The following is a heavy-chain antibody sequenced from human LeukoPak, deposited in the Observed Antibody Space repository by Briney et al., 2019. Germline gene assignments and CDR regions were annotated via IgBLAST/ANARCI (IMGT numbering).Heavy chain of an antibody. J-gene: IGHJ4*02. CDR2: ISGSGGST. D-gene: IGHD3-10*01. CDR1: GFTLSSYA. Sequence: GGSLRLSCAAPGFTLSSYAMSWVRQAPGKGLEWVSAISGSGGSTYYADSVKGRFTISRDNSKNTLYLQMNSLRAEDTAVYYCAKVRTPYGRGPTPLFFDYWGQGTLVTVSS. V-gene: IGHV3-23*01. CDR3: AKVRTPYGRGPTPLFFDY.